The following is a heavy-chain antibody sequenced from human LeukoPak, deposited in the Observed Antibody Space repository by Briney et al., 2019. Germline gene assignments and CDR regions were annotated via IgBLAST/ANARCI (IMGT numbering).Heavy chain of an antibody. CDR3: ARGGEMITFG. D-gene: IGHD3-16*01. CDR2: IYSGGSI. V-gene: IGHV3-53*01. Sequence: GGSLRLSCAASGFTVSSNYMSWVRQAPGKGLEWVSGIYSGGSIYYADSVKGRFTIPRDNSKNTLYLQMNSLRAEDTAVYYCARGGEMITFGGGQGTLVTVSS. J-gene: IGHJ4*02. CDR1: GFTVSSNY.